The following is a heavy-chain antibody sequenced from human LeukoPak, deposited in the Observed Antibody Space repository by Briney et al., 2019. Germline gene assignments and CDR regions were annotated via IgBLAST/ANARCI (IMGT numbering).Heavy chain of an antibody. V-gene: IGHV3-21*01. J-gene: IGHJ4*02. CDR1: GFTFSSYS. CDR2: ISSGSTYI. D-gene: IGHD4-11*01. Sequence: GALSLSCEASGFTFSSYSMNWVRQAPGKGLEWVSSISSGSTYIYYADSVKGRFTISRDNAKNSLYLQMNSLRAEDTAVYYCARGRTTGGMTTDIDYWGQGTLVTVSS. CDR3: ARGRTTGGMTTDIDY.